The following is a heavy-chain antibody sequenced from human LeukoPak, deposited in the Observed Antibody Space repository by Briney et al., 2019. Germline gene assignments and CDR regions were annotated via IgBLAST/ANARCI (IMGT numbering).Heavy chain of an antibody. V-gene: IGHV1-46*01. CDR3: AREAGGATEFYFDY. CDR2: INPSGGST. J-gene: IGHJ4*02. Sequence: ASVKVSCKASGYTFTSYYMHWVRQAPRQGLEWMGIINPSGGSTSYAQKFQGRVTVTTDTSTTTAYMELRGLTSDDTAVYYCAREAGGATEFYFDYWGQGTLVTVSS. D-gene: IGHD1-26*01. CDR1: GYTFTSYY.